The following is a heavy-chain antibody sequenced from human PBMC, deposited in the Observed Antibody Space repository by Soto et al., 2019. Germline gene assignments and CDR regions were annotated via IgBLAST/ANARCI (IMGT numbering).Heavy chain of an antibody. CDR1: GFSLRTSGVG. Sequence: KESGPTLVKPTQTLTLTCIFSGFSLRTSGVGVGWIRQPPGKALEWLGFIYWNDDKRYSPSLKSRLTITKDPSKNQVVLTMTNMDPVDTATYYCAKSGSSGWYGWFDPWGQGTLVTVSS. CDR3: AKSGSSGWYGWFDP. CDR2: IYWNDDK. D-gene: IGHD6-19*01. V-gene: IGHV2-5*01. J-gene: IGHJ5*02.